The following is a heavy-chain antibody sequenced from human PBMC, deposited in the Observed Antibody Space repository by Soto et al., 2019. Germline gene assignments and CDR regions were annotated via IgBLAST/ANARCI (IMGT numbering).Heavy chain of an antibody. J-gene: IGHJ3*02. D-gene: IGHD2-8*02. CDR3: TTGSRSGGWWGAFDI. Sequence: EVQLVESGGGLVKPGGSLRLSCAASGFTFNNAWMSWVRQAPGKGLEWVGRIKRKTDGGTADYAAPVKGRFTISRDDSEDTLYLQMNSLNSEDTAVYYCTTGSRSGGWWGAFDIWGQGTMVTVSS. CDR2: IKRKTDGGTA. CDR1: GFTFNNAW. V-gene: IGHV3-15*01.